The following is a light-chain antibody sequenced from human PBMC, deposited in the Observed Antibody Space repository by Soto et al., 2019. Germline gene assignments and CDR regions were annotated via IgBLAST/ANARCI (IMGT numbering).Light chain of an antibody. Sequence: IHMTQSPSTLSASVGDRVTFTCRASQSISNWLAWYQQKPGKAPNLLIYKASSLESGVPSRFSGSGSGTEFTRTISSLQSDDFATYYCQQYYSYPTFGGGTKVEIK. CDR3: QQYYSYPT. CDR2: KAS. J-gene: IGKJ4*01. CDR1: QSISNW. V-gene: IGKV1-5*03.